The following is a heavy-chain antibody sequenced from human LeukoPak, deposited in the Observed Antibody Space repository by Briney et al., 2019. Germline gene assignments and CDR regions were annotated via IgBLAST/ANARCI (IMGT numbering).Heavy chain of an antibody. Sequence: ASVKVSCKTSGYKFTNYGISWVRQAPGQGLEWLGWINTYHVGMNYVQKIQGRVTMTTDTSTNTAYMELRSLRSDDTAIYYCARDYGDYFWGQGTLITVSS. D-gene: IGHD4-17*01. J-gene: IGHJ4*02. CDR2: INTYHVGM. V-gene: IGHV1-18*01. CDR3: ARDYGDYF. CDR1: GYKFTNYG.